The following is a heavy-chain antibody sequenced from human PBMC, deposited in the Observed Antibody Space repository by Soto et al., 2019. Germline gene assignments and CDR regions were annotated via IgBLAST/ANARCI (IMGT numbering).Heavy chain of an antibody. CDR1: GYTFTSYG. D-gene: IGHD2-21*02. CDR3: ARSYFVGDDYFQYALDV. V-gene: IGHV1-18*04. CDR2: ISAYNGKT. Sequence: ASVKVSCKASGYTFTSYGISWVRQAPGQGLEWMGWISAYNGKTNYAQKLQGRVTMTTDTSTSTAYVELRSLRSEGTAVYYCARSYFVGDDYFQYALDVPGQATTVT. J-gene: IGHJ6*02.